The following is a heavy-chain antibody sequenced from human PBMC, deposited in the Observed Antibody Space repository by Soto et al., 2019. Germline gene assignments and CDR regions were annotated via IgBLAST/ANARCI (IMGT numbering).Heavy chain of an antibody. D-gene: IGHD4-17*01. Sequence: EVQLLESGGGLVQPGGSLRLSCAASGFTFSSYAMSWVRQAPGKGLEWVSAISGSGGSTYYADSVKGRFTISSDNSKNTLYLQMNSLRAEDTAVDYCAKDLGFDYGDYVPVSGYFDYWGQGTLVTVSA. CDR2: ISGSGGST. V-gene: IGHV3-23*01. CDR3: AKDLGFDYGDYVPVSGYFDY. CDR1: GFTFSSYA. J-gene: IGHJ4*02.